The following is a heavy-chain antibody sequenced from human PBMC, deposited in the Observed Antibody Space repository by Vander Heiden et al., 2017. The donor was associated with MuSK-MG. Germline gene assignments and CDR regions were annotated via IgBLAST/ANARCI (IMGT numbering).Heavy chain of an antibody. V-gene: IGHV3-7*03. CDR3: ARGGGASDI. CDR2: IKQDGREE. CDR1: GFTFSNFW. D-gene: IGHD3-16*01. J-gene: IGHJ3*02. Sequence: EVQLVESGGGLVQPGGSLRLSCAASGFTFSNFWMTWLRQAPGKGLEWVSNIKQDGREEHYVDAGKGPFTISRDNAKNSIYLQMNSLRAEDTAVYYWARGGGASDIWGQGTMVTVSS.